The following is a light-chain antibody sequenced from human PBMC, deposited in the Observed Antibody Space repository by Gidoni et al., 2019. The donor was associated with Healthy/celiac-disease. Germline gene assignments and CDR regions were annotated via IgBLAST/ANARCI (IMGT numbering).Light chain of an antibody. CDR2: GAS. Sequence: DIVLTQSPGTLSLSPGESATLSCRASQSVSRSYLAWYQQKPGQAPRLLIYGASSRATGIPDRFSGSGSGTDFTLTISRLEPEDFAVYYCQQYGSSPRTFGQXTKVEIK. CDR1: QSVSRSY. CDR3: QQYGSSPRT. V-gene: IGKV3-20*01. J-gene: IGKJ1*01.